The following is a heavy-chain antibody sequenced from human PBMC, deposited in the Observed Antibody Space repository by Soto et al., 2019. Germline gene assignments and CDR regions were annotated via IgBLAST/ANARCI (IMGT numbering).Heavy chain of an antibody. D-gene: IGHD3-3*01. J-gene: IGHJ4*02. V-gene: IGHV3-7*03. CDR1: GFAFNNYW. Sequence: GGSLRLSCAASGFAFNNYWMSWVRQAPGKXPEWVASIKYDGSEKYYVDSVEGRFTVSRDNAKNSLSMHLNSLIADDTAVYYCVRDVGPITIFGEALSGYFDSWGQGTLVTVSS. CDR2: IKYDGSEK. CDR3: VRDVGPITIFGEALSGYFDS.